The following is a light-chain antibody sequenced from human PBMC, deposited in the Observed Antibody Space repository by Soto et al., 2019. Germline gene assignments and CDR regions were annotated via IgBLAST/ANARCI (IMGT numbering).Light chain of an antibody. J-gene: IGKJ1*01. V-gene: IGKV1-5*01. CDR3: QQYYSYSRT. CDR1: QSINSW. CDR2: DAS. Sequence: DIQMTQSPFTLSASVGDRVTITCRASQSINSWLAWYQQKPGKAPNLLIYDASSLESGVPSRFSGSGSGTEFTLTISRLQPEDFATYYCQQYYSYSRTFGQGTKVEIK.